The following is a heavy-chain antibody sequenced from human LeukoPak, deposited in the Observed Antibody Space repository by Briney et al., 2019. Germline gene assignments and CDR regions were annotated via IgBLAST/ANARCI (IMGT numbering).Heavy chain of an antibody. Sequence: GASVNVSCKASGYTFTGYYMHWVRQAPGQGLEWMGWINPNSGGTNYAQKFQGRVTMTRDTSISTAYMELSRLRSDDTAVYYCAREGNYYGSGSTINWFDPWGQGTLVTVSS. J-gene: IGHJ5*02. CDR2: INPNSGGT. CDR3: AREGNYYGSGSTINWFDP. V-gene: IGHV1-2*02. D-gene: IGHD3-10*01. CDR1: GYTFTGYY.